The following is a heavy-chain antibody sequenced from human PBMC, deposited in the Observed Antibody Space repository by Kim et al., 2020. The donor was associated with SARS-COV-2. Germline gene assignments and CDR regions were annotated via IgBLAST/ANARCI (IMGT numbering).Heavy chain of an antibody. J-gene: IGHJ4*02. CDR3: ARGAYCSSTSCYPDATFDY. CDR2: IYTSGST. D-gene: IGHD2-2*01. Sequence: SETLSLTCTVSGGSISSGSNYWNWIRQPAGKGLEWIGRIYTSGSTNYNPSLKSRVTISVDTSKNQFSLKLTSVTAADTAVYYCARGAYCSSTSCYPDATFDYWGQGTLVTVSS. CDR1: GGSISSGSNY. V-gene: IGHV4-61*02.